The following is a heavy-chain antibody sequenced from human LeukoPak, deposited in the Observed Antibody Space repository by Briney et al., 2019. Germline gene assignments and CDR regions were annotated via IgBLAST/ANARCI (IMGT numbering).Heavy chain of an antibody. CDR2: FDPEDGET. Sequence: ASVKVSCKVSGYTLTELSMHWVRQAPGKGLEWMGGFDPEDGETIYAQKFQGRVTMTEDTSTDTAYMELSNLRSEDTAVYYCATDRGDFGRYYFDYWGQGTLVTVSS. J-gene: IGHJ4*02. CDR1: GYTLTELS. D-gene: IGHD2-21*02. CDR3: ATDRGDFGRYYFDY. V-gene: IGHV1-24*01.